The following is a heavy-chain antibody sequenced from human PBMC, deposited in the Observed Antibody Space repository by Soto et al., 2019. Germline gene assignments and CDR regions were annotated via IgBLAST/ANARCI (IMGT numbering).Heavy chain of an antibody. V-gene: IGHV1-18*01. J-gene: IGHJ6*02. D-gene: IGHD3-10*01. CDR3: ARDSPPRESRWPTIYHDYGMDV. CDR1: GYTFTSYG. Sequence: QVQLLQSGAEVQNPGASVKVSCKSSGYTFTSYGISWVRQAPGQWLEWMGWISAYNGNTNYAQKLQGRVTMTTDTSTSTAYMELRSLRSDDPAVYYCARDSPPRESRWPTIYHDYGMDVWGQGTTVTVSS. CDR2: ISAYNGNT.